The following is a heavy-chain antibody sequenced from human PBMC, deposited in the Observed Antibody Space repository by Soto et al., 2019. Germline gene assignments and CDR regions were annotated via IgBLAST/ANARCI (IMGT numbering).Heavy chain of an antibody. J-gene: IGHJ6*02. Sequence: ASVKVSCKASGYTFTSYYMHWVRQAPGQGLEWMGIINPNGGSTNYAQKFQGRVTMTTDTSTSTAYMELSSLRSDDTAVYYCARDGRSYGYGMDVWGQGTTVTVSS. D-gene: IGHD1-26*01. CDR2: INPNGGST. CDR3: ARDGRSYGYGMDV. CDR1: GYTFTSYY. V-gene: IGHV1-46*01.